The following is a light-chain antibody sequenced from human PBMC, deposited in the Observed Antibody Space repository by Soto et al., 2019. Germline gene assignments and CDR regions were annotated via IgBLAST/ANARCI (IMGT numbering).Light chain of an antibody. Sequence: EIVMTQSPATLSVSPGERATLSCRASQSVSSNLAWYQQKPGQAPRLLIYGASTRATGIPARFSGSGSGTEFTLTISSLQSEDFAVYYCQQYNTWPPGFTFGAGTKVDIK. CDR3: QQYNTWPPGFT. J-gene: IGKJ3*01. V-gene: IGKV3-15*01. CDR1: QSVSSN. CDR2: GAS.